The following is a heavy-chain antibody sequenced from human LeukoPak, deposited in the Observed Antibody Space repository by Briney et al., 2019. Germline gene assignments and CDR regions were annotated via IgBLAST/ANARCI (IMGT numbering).Heavy chain of an antibody. CDR2: INPNSGGT. CDR3: ARVGAGGPRRALDV. Sequence: ASVKVSCKASGYTFTSYYMHWVRQAPGQGLEWMGWINPNSGGTNYAQKFQGRVTMTRDTSISTAYMELSRLRSDDTAVYYCARVGAGGPRRALDVWGQGTMVTVSS. D-gene: IGHD6-13*01. V-gene: IGHV1-2*02. CDR1: GYTFTSYY. J-gene: IGHJ3*01.